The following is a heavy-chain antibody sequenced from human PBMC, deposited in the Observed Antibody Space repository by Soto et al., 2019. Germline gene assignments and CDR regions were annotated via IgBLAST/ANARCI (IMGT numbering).Heavy chain of an antibody. CDR2: IYYRGST. CDR1: GGSISSYY. CDR3: ARVGGEVDLQRDAFDI. V-gene: IGHV4-59*01. J-gene: IGHJ3*02. D-gene: IGHD1-26*01. Sequence: QVQLQESGPGLVKPSETLSLTCTVSGGSISSYYWSWIRHPPGKGLEWIGYIYYRGSTNYNPSLFGRVTGAGVASENQLSLQLGSVTDADRVVYYYARVGGEVDLQRDAFDIRGQGTMVTVAS.